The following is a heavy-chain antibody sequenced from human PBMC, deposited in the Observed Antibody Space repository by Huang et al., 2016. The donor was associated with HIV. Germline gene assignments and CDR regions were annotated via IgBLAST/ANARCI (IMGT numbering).Heavy chain of an antibody. V-gene: IGHV4-59*11. J-gene: IGHJ4*02. D-gene: IGHD3-3*01. CDR3: ARDHHDFWRGYRRMYFFDH. Sequence: QVQLQESGPGLVKPSETLSLTCTVSGGSISTHYWSWIRQPPGKGLEWIGSFHYSGSTNYRPSLTSRVTILLDTSKNQFSLRVNSVTAADTAMYYCARDHHDFWRGYRRMYFFDHWGQGTLVTVSS. CDR1: GGSISTHY. CDR2: FHYSGST.